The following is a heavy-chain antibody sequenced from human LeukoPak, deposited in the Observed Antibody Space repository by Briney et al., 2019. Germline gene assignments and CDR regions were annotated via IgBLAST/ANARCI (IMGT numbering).Heavy chain of an antibody. V-gene: IGHV4-39*07. CDR1: GGSISSNTYY. J-gene: IGHJ3*02. CDR2: IYSGGST. Sequence: PSETLSLTCTVSGGSISSNTYYWGWIRQPPGKGLEWIASIYSGGSTYYNPSLKSRVTISVDTSKNQFSLKLSSVTAADTAVFYCARGALGATPTPYAFDIWGQGTMVTVSS. CDR3: ARGALGATPTPYAFDI. D-gene: IGHD1-26*01.